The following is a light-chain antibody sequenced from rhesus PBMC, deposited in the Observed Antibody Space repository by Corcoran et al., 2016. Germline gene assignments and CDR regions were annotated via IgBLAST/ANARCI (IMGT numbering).Light chain of an antibody. Sequence: EIVLTQSPATLSLSPGERATLSCRASQSVSSKLAWYQQKPEQTPRLLIYGASSRASGIPNRFRADGSGTDFTLPIRSLEPEDFAVYYCQHYSNWPYSFGQGTKVEI. V-gene: IGKV3-42*03. CDR2: GAS. J-gene: IGKJ2*01. CDR1: QSVSSK. CDR3: QHYSNWPYS.